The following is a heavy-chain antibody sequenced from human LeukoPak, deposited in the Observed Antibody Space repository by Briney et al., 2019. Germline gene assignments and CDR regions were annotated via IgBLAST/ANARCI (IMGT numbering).Heavy chain of an antibody. CDR3: ARPKTLGGYNYEFEF. CDR1: GYSFPNYW. CDR2: VYPATSDT. J-gene: IGHJ4*02. V-gene: IGHV5-51*01. Sequence: GESLKIPCKGSGYSFPNYWIGWARQMPGKGLEWIGIVYPATSDTTYSPSFQGQVTISADKSSSTAYLQWSSLKASDTAIYYCARPKTLGGYNYEFEFWGQGTLVTVSS. D-gene: IGHD5-18*01.